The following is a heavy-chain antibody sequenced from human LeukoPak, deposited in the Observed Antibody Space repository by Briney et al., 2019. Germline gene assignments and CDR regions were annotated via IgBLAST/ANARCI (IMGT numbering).Heavy chain of an antibody. CDR3: ARTYYDILTGYSSDY. CDR1: GGSISSYY. D-gene: IGHD3-9*01. CDR2: IYTSGST. V-gene: IGHV4-4*07. J-gene: IGHJ4*02. Sequence: SETLSLTCTVSGGSISSYYWSWIRQPAGKGLEWIGRIYTSGSTNYNPSLKSRVTMSVDTSKNQFSLKLSSVTAADTAVYYCARTYYDILTGYSSDYWGQGTLVTVSS.